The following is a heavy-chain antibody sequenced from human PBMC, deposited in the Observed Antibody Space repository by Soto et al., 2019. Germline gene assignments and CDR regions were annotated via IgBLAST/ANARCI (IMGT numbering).Heavy chain of an antibody. CDR3: ARAGETYYYFCSGFSPIYY. CDR2: IFYSDNT. CDR1: GGSISSYY. V-gene: IGHV4-59*01. J-gene: IGHJ4*02. Sequence: SETLSLTCTVSGGSISSYYWSGIRQPPGKGLEWLGYIFYSDNTNYNPSLESRLSISVDTSKNQISLTLNSVTAADTAVYYCARAGETYYYFCSGFSPIYYWGPGTLVTVSS. D-gene: IGHD3-3*01.